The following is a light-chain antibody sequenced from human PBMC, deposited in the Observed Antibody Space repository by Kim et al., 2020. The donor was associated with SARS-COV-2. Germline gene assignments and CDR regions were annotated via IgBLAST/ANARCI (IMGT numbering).Light chain of an antibody. CDR3: QQYNNYSPT. CDR1: ESISSS. V-gene: IGKV1-5*03. CDR2: ASS. Sequence: ASGGGRVTTTCRASESISSSLASYQQKTRKAQKLLIFASSKLESGVTSRFSRSGSGTEFTLTISSLQPADFATYYCQQYNNYSPTFGQGTKVDI. J-gene: IGKJ1*01.